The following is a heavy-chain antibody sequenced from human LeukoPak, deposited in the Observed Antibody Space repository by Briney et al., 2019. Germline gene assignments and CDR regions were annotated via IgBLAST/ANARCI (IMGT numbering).Heavy chain of an antibody. D-gene: IGHD4-23*01. CDR3: AREGNGGDHGFDI. CDR1: GFTFSTYS. V-gene: IGHV3-30*03. J-gene: IGHJ3*02. Sequence: PGGSLRLSCEASGFTFSTYSMNWVRQAPGKGLEWVAVIAYDGSYKYYADSVKGRCTISRDNSKNTLYLQMNSLRDEDSAVYYCAREGNGGDHGFDIWGQGTMVTVSS. CDR2: IAYDGSYK.